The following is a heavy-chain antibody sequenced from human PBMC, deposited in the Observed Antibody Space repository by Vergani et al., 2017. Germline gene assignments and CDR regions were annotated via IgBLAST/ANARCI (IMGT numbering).Heavy chain of an antibody. CDR1: GFTVSSNY. CDR3: ARDRVDIVATTTYYYYYYGMDV. CDR2: IYSGGST. Sequence: EVQLVESGGGLVQPWGSLRLSCAASGFTVSSNYMSWVRQAPGKGLEWVSVIYSGGSTYYADSVKGRFTISRHNSKNTLYLQMNSLRAEDTAVYYCARDRVDIVATTTYYYYYYGMDVWGQXP. J-gene: IGHJ6*02. V-gene: IGHV3-53*04. D-gene: IGHD5-12*01.